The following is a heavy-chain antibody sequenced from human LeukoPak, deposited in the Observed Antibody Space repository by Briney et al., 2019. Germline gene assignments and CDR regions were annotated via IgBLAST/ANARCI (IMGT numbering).Heavy chain of an antibody. Sequence: ASVRVSCKASGYTFTSYYMHWVRQAPGQGREWMGIINPSGGSTSYAQKFQGRVTMTRDTSTSTVYMELSSLRSEDTAVYYCARDRVFDCYIDYWGQGTLVTVSS. CDR2: INPSGGST. CDR3: ARDRVFDCYIDY. D-gene: IGHD6-13*01. V-gene: IGHV1-46*01. J-gene: IGHJ4*02. CDR1: GYTFTSYY.